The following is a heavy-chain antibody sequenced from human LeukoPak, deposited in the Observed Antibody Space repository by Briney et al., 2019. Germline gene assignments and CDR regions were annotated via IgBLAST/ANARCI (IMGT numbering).Heavy chain of an antibody. CDR3: AKAAYRRSYYYDSSGYLAAQDY. Sequence: GGSLRLSCAASGFSFSGYAMSWVRQAPGRGLEWVSAISGSGGSTYYADSVKGRFTISRDNSKNTLYLQMNSLRAEDTAVYYCAKAAYRRSYYYDSSGYLAAQDYWGQGTLVTVSS. J-gene: IGHJ4*02. CDR2: ISGSGGST. V-gene: IGHV3-23*01. CDR1: GFSFSGYA. D-gene: IGHD3-22*01.